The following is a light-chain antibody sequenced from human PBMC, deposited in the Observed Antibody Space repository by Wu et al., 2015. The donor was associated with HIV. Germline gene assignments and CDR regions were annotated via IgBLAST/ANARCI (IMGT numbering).Light chain of an antibody. J-gene: IGKJ2*01. CDR2: VAS. V-gene: IGKV3-20*01. CDR3: QQYGNSPRFT. Sequence: IVLTQSPGTLSLSPGERATLSCRASQSVSSDYLAWYQQKPGQAPRLVISVASSRATGIPDRFSGSGSGTDFTLTISKLEPEDFAVYYCQQYGNSPRFTFGQGTKLEIK. CDR1: QSVSSDY.